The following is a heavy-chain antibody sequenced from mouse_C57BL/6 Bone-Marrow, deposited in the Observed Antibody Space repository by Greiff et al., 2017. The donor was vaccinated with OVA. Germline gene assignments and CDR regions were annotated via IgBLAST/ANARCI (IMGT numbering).Heavy chain of an antibody. Sequence: EVMLVESGGGLVKPGGSLKLSCAASGFTFSSYTMSWVRQTPEKRLEWVATISGGGGNTYYPDSVKGRFTISRDNAKNTLYLQMSSLRSEDTALYYCARQRRSLYYYAMDYWGQGTSVTVSS. D-gene: IGHD6-5*01. CDR3: ARQRRSLYYYAMDY. CDR1: GFTFSSYT. CDR2: ISGGGGNT. J-gene: IGHJ4*01. V-gene: IGHV5-9*01.